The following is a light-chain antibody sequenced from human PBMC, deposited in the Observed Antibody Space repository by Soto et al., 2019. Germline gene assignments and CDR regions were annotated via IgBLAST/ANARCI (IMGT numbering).Light chain of an antibody. V-gene: IGLV1-44*01. CDR3: AAWDDSLNGLYV. Sequence: QSVLTQPPSASGTPGQRVTISCSASSGSLSVDWYHHLPGTAPKLLIQSNHQRPSGVPDRFSGPKSGTSASLAISGPQSEDDDDYYCAAWDDSLNGLYVFGTGTKLTVL. CDR1: SGSLS. CDR2: SNH. J-gene: IGLJ1*01.